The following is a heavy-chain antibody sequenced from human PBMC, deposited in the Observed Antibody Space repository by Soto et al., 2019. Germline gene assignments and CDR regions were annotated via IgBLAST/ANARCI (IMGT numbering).Heavy chain of an antibody. J-gene: IGHJ4*02. CDR3: AKGSHLTFDC. D-gene: IGHD2-15*01. CDR1: GFTFSSYA. Sequence: GGSLRLSCAASGFTFSSYAMSWVRQAPGKGLEWVSAISGSGGSTYYADSVKGRFTISRDNSKNTLYLQMNSLRTEDTSLYYWAKGSHLTFDCWGQGTLFTVSS. V-gene: IGHV3-23*01. CDR2: ISGSGGST.